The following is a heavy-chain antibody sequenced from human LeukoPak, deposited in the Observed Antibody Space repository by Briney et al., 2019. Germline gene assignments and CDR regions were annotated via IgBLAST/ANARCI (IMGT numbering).Heavy chain of an antibody. CDR2: IYYSGST. Sequence: PSETLSLTCTVSGGSISSYYWSWIRQSPGKGLEWIGYIYYSGSTNYNPSLKSRVTISVDTSKNQFSLKLSSVTAADTAVYYCARGDGIDNWFDPWGQGTLVTVSS. CDR3: ARGDGIDNWFDP. J-gene: IGHJ5*02. CDR1: GGSISSYY. V-gene: IGHV4-59*12. D-gene: IGHD1-1*01.